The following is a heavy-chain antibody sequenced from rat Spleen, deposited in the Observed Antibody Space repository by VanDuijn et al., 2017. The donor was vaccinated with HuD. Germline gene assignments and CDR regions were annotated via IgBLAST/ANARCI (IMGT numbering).Heavy chain of an antibody. J-gene: IGHJ2*01. CDR1: GFTFSDYN. CDR2: INPGGYNT. V-gene: IGHV5-25*01. CDR3: ARHYYSDY. Sequence: EVQLVESGGGLVQPGRSLRLSCAASGFTFSDYNMAWVRQAPTKGLEWVASINPGGYNTYYRDSVKGRFTVSRDNSKSTLYLQVDSLRSEDTATYYCARHYYSDYWGQGVMVTVSS.